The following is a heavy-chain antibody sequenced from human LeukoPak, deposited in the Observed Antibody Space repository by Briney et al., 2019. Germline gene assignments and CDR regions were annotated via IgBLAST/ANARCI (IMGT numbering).Heavy chain of an antibody. J-gene: IGHJ6*03. D-gene: IGHD2-15*01. CDR1: GYSFTSYW. CDR2: IYPGDSDT. CDR3: ARQVAATYYYYYMDV. V-gene: IGHV5-51*01. Sequence: GESLKISCKGSGYSFTSYWIGWVCQMPGKGLEWMGIIYPGDSDTRYSPSFQGQVTISADKSISTAYLQWSSLKASDTAMYYCARQVAATYYYYYMDVWGKGTTVTVSS.